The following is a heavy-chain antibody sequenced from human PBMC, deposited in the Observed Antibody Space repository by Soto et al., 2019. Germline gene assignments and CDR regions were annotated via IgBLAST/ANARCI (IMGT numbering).Heavy chain of an antibody. D-gene: IGHD6-19*01. V-gene: IGHV3-48*02. Sequence: EGQLVESGGNLVRPGGSLRLSCEASGFVFSTYSMNWVRQAPGKGLEWISYISSTSGTIYYADSVKGRFTIFRDNAKNSLFLQMNGLRDDDTAVYYCANQKIRFSVAGTHYGLGVWGQGTTVTVSS. CDR2: ISSTSGTI. J-gene: IGHJ6*02. CDR1: GFVFSTYS. CDR3: ANQKIRFSVAGTHYGLGV.